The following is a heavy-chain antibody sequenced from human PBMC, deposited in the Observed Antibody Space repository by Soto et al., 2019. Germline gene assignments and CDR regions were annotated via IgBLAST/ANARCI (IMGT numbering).Heavy chain of an antibody. J-gene: IGHJ3*02. D-gene: IGHD3-10*01. CDR3: ARELRITMVRGVNDAFDI. CDR1: GFTVSSNY. Sequence: GGSLILSCAASGFTVSSNYMSWVRQAPGKGLEWVSVIYSGGSTYYADSVKGRFTISRDNSKNTLYLQMNSLRAEDTAVYYCARELRITMVRGVNDAFDIWGQGTMVTVSS. CDR2: IYSGGST. V-gene: IGHV3-53*01.